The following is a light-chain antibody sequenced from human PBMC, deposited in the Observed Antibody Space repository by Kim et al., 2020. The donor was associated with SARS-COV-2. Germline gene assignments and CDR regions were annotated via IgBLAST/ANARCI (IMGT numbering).Light chain of an antibody. CDR3: AAWDDTLNGGL. V-gene: IGLV1-44*01. CDR2: GND. CDR1: SSNSGSNA. Sequence: GQWVTISCSGSSSNSGSNAAIGYQQFPGTAPRPLIYGNDERPSGVPDRFSGSKSGTAASLAITGLQSDDEADYYCAAWDDTLNGGLFGGGTKVTVL. J-gene: IGLJ3*02.